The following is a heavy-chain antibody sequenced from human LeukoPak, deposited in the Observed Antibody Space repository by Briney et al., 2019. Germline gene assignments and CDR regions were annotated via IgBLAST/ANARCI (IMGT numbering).Heavy chain of an antibody. CDR3: AKTLSSCGGSDY. J-gene: IGHJ4*02. D-gene: IGHD4-23*01. CDR1: GFTFSSYG. CDR2: IRYDGSNK. V-gene: IGHV3-30*02. Sequence: GGSLRLSCAASGFTFSSYGMHWVRQAPGKGLEWVAFIRYDGSNKYYADSVKGRFTISRDDSKNTLYLQMNSLRAEDTAVYYCAKTLSSCGGSDYWGQGTLVSASS.